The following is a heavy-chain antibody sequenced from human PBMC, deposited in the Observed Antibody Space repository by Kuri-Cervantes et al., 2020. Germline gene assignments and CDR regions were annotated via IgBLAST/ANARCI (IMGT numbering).Heavy chain of an antibody. CDR3: ARISPVGTAPFFDF. CDR2: IYYSGST. J-gene: IGHJ4*02. CDR1: GGSISSGDYY. D-gene: IGHD2-21*02. Sequence: SCTVSGGSISSGDYYRSWIRQPPGKGLEWIGYIYYSGSTYYNPSLKSRVTISLDKSQNLFSLEVTSVTAADTALYYCARISPVGTAPFFDFWGQGTLVTVSS. V-gene: IGHV4-30-4*01.